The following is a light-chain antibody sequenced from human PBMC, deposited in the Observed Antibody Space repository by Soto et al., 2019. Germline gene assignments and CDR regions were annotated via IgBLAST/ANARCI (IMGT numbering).Light chain of an antibody. J-gene: IGKJ1*01. V-gene: IGKV3-20*01. CDR2: GAS. CDR1: QSVSSSY. CDR3: QQYGSSGT. Sequence: EIVLTQSPGTLSLSPGERATLSCRASQSVSSSYLAWYQQKPGQAPRLLIYGASNRATGIPDSFSGSASGTDFTLTISRLEPEDVAVYYCQQYGSSGTFGQGTKVDIK.